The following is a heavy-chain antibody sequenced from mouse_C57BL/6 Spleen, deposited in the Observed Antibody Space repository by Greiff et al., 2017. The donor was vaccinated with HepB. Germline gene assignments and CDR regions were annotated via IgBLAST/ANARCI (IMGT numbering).Heavy chain of an antibody. Sequence: EVQLQQSGPGLVKPSQSLSLTCSVTGYSITSGYYWNWIRQFPGNKLEWMGYISYDGSNNYNPSLKNRISITRDTSKNQFFLKLNSVTTEDTATYYCARGNNYSNYWYFAVWGTGTTVTVSS. CDR2: ISYDGSN. D-gene: IGHD2-5*01. J-gene: IGHJ1*03. CDR1: GYSITSGYY. V-gene: IGHV3-6*01. CDR3: ARGNNYSNYWYFAV.